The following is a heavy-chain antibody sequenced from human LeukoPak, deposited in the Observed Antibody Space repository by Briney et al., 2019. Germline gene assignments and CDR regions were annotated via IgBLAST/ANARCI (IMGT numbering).Heavy chain of an antibody. V-gene: IGHV3-23*01. J-gene: IGHJ4*02. CDR3: AKTMGAIDHDY. Sequence: GGSLRLSCAGAGLTFSSYAMSWVRQGPGKGLEWVSSISNSGGSTYYADSVKGRFTISRDNFKNTVYLQMNSLRAEDTAVYYCAKTMGAIDHDYWGQGTLVIVSS. CDR1: GLTFSSYA. CDR2: ISNSGGST. D-gene: IGHD1-26*01.